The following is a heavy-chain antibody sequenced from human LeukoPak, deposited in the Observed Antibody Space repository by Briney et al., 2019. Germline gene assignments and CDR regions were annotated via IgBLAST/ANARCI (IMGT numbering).Heavy chain of an antibody. CDR1: GGSISSHY. V-gene: IGHV4-59*11. Sequence: SETLSLTCTVSGGSISSHYWSWIRQPPGKGPEWIGYIYYSGSTNYNPSLKSRVTISVDTSKNQFSLKLSSVTAADTAVYYCARGDGYNVAWGQGTLVTVSS. CDR3: ARGDGYNVA. D-gene: IGHD5-24*01. J-gene: IGHJ5*02. CDR2: IYYSGST.